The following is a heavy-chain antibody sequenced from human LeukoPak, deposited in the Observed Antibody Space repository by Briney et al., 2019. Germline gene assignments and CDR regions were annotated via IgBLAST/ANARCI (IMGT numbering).Heavy chain of an antibody. Sequence: SETLSLTCAVSGGSISSSNWWSWVRQPPGKGLEWIGEIYHSGSTNYNPSLKSRVTISVDKSKNQFSLTLTSVTAADTALYYCARAGLPGDREAFDIWGQGTMVPVSS. D-gene: IGHD7-27*01. CDR3: ARAGLPGDREAFDI. V-gene: IGHV4-4*02. CDR1: GGSISSSNW. CDR2: IYHSGST. J-gene: IGHJ3*02.